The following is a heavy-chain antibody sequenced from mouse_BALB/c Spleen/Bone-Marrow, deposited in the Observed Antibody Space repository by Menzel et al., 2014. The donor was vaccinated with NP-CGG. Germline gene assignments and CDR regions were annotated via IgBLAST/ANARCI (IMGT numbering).Heavy chain of an antibody. Sequence: VHVKQSGPELVKPGASVKVSCKASGYAFTSYNIYWVKQSHGKSLEWIGYIDPYNGDTNYNQKFKVKATLTVDKSSSTAYMHLNSLTSEDSAVSFFSLCVTFDAWFAYWGPRTLVTVSA. CDR1: GYAFTSYN. V-gene: IGHV1S135*01. CDR2: IDPYNGDT. D-gene: IGHD2-12*01. J-gene: IGHJ3*01. CDR3: SLCVTFDAWFAY.